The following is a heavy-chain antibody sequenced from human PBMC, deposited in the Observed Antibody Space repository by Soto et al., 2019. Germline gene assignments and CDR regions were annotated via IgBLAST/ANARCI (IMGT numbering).Heavy chain of an antibody. CDR2: IYWDDYK. V-gene: IGHV2-5*02. Sequence: QITLKESGPALVKPTQTLTLTCTFSGFSLSTSGVGVGWIRQPPGEALEWLALIYWDDYKHFSPSLESRLTTPKATPKNQVVLTMTNMDPVDTATYYCVHKGGGDRILDYWGQGTLVTVSS. CDR1: GFSLSTSGVG. J-gene: IGHJ4*02. CDR3: VHKGGGDRILDY. D-gene: IGHD3-16*01.